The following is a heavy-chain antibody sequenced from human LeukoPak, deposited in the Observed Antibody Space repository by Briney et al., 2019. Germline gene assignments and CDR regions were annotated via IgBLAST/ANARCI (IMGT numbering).Heavy chain of an antibody. D-gene: IGHD5-12*01. CDR3: AKWSGYDPYYVY. CDR1: GFTFSSYA. Sequence: TGGSLRLSCAASGFTFSSYAMSWVRQAPGKGLEWVSAISGSGGSTYYADSVKGRFTISRDNSKNTRYLQMNSLRAEDTAVYYCAKWSGYDPYYVYGGQGTLVTVSS. CDR2: ISGSGGST. J-gene: IGHJ4*02. V-gene: IGHV3-23*01.